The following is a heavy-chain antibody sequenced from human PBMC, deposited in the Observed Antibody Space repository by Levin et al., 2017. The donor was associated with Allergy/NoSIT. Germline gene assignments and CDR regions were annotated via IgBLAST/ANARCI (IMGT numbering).Heavy chain of an antibody. CDR2: ISWNSGSI. CDR3: ARDNIGLPDAFDI. CDR1: GFTFDDYA. J-gene: IGHJ3*02. V-gene: IGHV3-9*01. Sequence: LSLTCAASGFTFDDYAMHWVRQAPGKGLEWVSGISWNSGSIGYADSVKGRCTISRDNAKNSLYLQMNSLRTEDTALYYCARDNIGLPDAFDIWGQGTMVIVSS. D-gene: IGHD3-10*01.